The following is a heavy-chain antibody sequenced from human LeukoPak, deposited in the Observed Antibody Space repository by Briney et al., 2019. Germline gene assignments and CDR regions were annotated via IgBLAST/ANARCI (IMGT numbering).Heavy chain of an antibody. D-gene: IGHD2-15*01. Sequence: GGSLRLSCAASGFTVSSNFMNWVRQAPGKGLEWVSIIYSGGSTYYADSVQGRFTISRDNSKNTLFLQMNSLRAEDTAVYYCASESRGVATLDYWGQGTLVTVSS. CDR1: GFTVSSNF. CDR2: IYSGGST. V-gene: IGHV3-53*01. CDR3: ASESRGVATLDY. J-gene: IGHJ4*02.